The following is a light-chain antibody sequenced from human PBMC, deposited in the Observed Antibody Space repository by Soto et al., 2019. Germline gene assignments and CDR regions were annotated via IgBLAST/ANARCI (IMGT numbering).Light chain of an antibody. J-gene: IGKJ4*01. CDR1: QSVSSF. CDR3: QQRSNWPQLT. Sequence: EIVLTQSPATLSLSPGERATLSCRASQSVSSFLAWFQQKPGQAPRLLIYDASNRATGIPARFSGSGYGTDFTLTISSLEPEDFAVYYCQQRSNWPQLTFGGGTKVEIE. CDR2: DAS. V-gene: IGKV3-11*01.